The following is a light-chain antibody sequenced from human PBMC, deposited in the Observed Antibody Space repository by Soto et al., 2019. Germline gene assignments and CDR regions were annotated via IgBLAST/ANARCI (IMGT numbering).Light chain of an antibody. CDR1: QSVRNY. V-gene: IGKV3-11*01. CDR2: ESS. J-gene: IGKJ1*01. CDR3: QQRTDWLWT. Sequence: EIVLTQSPATLSLSPGERATLSCRASQSVRNYLNWYQKKSGQAPRLLIYESSHRAPGTPSRFSVSGSGTDFTLTISTLEPEDSAFYYCQQRTDWLWTFGQGTKVEVK.